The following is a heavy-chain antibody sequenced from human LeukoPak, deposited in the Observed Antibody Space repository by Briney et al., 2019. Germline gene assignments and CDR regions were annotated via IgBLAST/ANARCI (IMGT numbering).Heavy chain of an antibody. CDR1: GFTFDDYA. CDR2: ISWNSGSI. D-gene: IGHD3-22*01. J-gene: IGHJ3*02. CDR3: AKDIGYYDSSGPNAFDI. Sequence: PGGSLRLSCAASGFTFDDYAMHWVRQAPGKGLEWVSGISWNSGSIGYADSVKGRFTISRDNAKNSLYLQMNSLRAEDTDLYYCAKDIGYYDSSGPNAFDIWGQGTMVTVSS. V-gene: IGHV3-9*01.